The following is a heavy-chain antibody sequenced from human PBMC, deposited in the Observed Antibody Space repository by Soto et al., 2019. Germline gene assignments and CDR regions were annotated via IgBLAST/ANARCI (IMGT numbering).Heavy chain of an antibody. D-gene: IGHD3-22*01. V-gene: IGHV1-69*01. J-gene: IGHJ4*02. Sequence: QVQLVQSGAEVKKPGSSVKVSCKASGGTFSSYAISWVRQAPGQGLEWMGGIIPIFGAANYAQKFQGRVTITADESTSTAYMELSSLRSEDTAVYYCASLDYYDSSCPLRNYFDYWGQGTLVTVSS. CDR1: GGTFSSYA. CDR3: ASLDYYDSSCPLRNYFDY. CDR2: IIPIFGAA.